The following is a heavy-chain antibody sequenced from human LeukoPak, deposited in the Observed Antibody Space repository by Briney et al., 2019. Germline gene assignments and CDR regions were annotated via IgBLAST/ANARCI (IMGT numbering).Heavy chain of an antibody. CDR1: VGSVSGYY. CDR2: INHIVST. V-gene: IGHV4-34*01. Sequence: PSETLSLTCAVYVGSVSGYYWSWIRQPPGKGLEWIGEINHIVSTNYNPSLKSRVTIPVDTSKKQFSLNLSSVTAADTAVYYCARGDDILTGYANWFDPWGQGPLVPVSS. D-gene: IGHD3-9*01. CDR3: ARGDDILTGYANWFDP. J-gene: IGHJ5*02.